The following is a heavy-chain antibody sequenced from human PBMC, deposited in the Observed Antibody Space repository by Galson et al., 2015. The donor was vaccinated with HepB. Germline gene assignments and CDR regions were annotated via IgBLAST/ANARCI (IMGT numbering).Heavy chain of an antibody. J-gene: IGHJ6*02. Sequence: SVKVSCKVSGGTFKNYGFGWVRQAPGQGLEWMGGIVPLLGTLNYAQRFQGRLTITADVSTSIVYAELRSLTSEDTAIFYCARVPGHWKYGGYHYYGMDLWGQGTTVIVS. CDR1: GGTFKNYG. V-gene: IGHV1-69*13. D-gene: IGHD1-7*01. CDR2: IVPLLGTL. CDR3: ARVPGHWKYGGYHYYGMDL.